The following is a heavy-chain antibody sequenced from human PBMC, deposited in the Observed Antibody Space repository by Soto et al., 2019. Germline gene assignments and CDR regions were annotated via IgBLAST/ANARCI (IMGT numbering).Heavy chain of an antibody. V-gene: IGHV3-21*01. CDR1: GFTFSNYG. CDR2: IGLSSSSG. Sequence: EVFLVESGGGLVKPGGSLRLACAASGFTFSNYGMNWVRQAPGKGLEWVASIGLSSSSGFYADSVKGRFSISRDNAKNTLYLKMSSLRVEDTAVYHCAIREEKMNGKRLHWFYPWVQGILGTVS. CDR3: AIREEKMNGKRLHWFYP. D-gene: IGHD2-8*01. J-gene: IGHJ5*02.